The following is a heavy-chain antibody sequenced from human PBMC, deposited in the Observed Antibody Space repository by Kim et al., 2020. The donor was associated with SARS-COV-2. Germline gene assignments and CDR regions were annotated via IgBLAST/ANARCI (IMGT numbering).Heavy chain of an antibody. J-gene: IGHJ4*01. V-gene: IGHV3-30*04. CDR1: GFSFSSYA. Sequence: GGSLRLSCAASGFSFSSYAMHWVRQAPGKGLEWVAVISYDGSHKYYVDSVKGRFTISRDNSKNTLYLQMNSLRPEDTAVYYCARDLNTYGYGYYFDSWG. D-gene: IGHD5-18*01. CDR2: ISYDGSHK. CDR3: ARDLNTYGYGYYFDS.